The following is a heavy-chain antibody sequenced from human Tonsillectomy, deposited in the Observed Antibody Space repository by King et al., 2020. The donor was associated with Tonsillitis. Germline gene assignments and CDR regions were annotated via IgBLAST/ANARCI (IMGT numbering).Heavy chain of an antibody. V-gene: IGHV3-23*04. CDR3: AKDRSPKNYGSGSFDY. J-gene: IGHJ4*02. D-gene: IGHD3-10*01. CDR2: ISGSGGST. CDR1: GFTFSSYA. Sequence: VQLVESGGGLVQPGGSLRLSCAASGFTFSSYAMSWVRQAPGKGLEWVSAISGSGGSTYYADSVKGRFTIYRDNSKNTLYLQMNSLRAEDTAVYYCAKDRSPKNYGSGSFDYWGQGTLVTVSS.